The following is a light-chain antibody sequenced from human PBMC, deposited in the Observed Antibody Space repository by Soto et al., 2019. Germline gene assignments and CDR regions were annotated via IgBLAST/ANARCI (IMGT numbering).Light chain of an antibody. J-gene: IGKJ4*01. CDR2: DAS. CDR3: PQYYKWPLT. Sequence: IVMAPSPTNPSVFPRGPTTLPCRASQSAISNLAWYQQKPGQTPRLLIYDASTRATDILARFSGSGSGTDFTLTISSLLSEDFAGYHCPQYYKWPLTFGGGTKVDI. V-gene: IGKV3-15*01. CDR1: QSAISN.